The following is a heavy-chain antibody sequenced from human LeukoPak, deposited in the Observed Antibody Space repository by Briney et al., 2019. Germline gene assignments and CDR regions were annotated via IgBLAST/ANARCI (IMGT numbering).Heavy chain of an antibody. CDR1: GFAFSSYA. D-gene: IGHD2-8*01. CDR2: IWNNGDYT. CDR3: AKDPNGDYIGAFDV. J-gene: IGHJ3*01. V-gene: IGHV3-23*01. Sequence: GGSLRLSCTASGFAFSSYAMTWVRRAPGKELEWVSSIWNNGDYTKYADSVRGRVAISRDRTKNTLYLQMNRLRVDDTAVYYCAKDPNGDYIGAFDVWGQGIMVTVSS.